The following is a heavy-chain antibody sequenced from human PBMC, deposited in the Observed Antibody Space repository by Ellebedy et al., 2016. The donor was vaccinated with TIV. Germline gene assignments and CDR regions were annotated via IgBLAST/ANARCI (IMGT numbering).Heavy chain of an antibody. CDR1: GFTVSSNY. D-gene: IGHD5-12*01. CDR3: ARVVATITYGIYYFDY. V-gene: IGHV3-66*01. J-gene: IGHJ4*02. Sequence: PGGSLRLSCAASGFTVSSNYMSWVRQAPGMGLEWVSVIYSGGSTYYADSVKGRFTISRDNSKNTLYLQMNTLRAEETAVYYCARVVATITYGIYYFDYWGQGTLVTVSS. CDR2: IYSGGST.